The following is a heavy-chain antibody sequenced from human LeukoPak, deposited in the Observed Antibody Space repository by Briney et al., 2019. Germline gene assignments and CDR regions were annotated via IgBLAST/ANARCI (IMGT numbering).Heavy chain of an antibody. V-gene: IGHV3-73*01. CDR3: TRPREGYGSGLFDP. J-gene: IGHJ5*02. Sequence: GGSLRLSCAAFGFTFSGSAMHWVRQASGKGLEWVGRIRSKANSYATAYAASVKGRFTISRDDSKNTAYLQMNSLKTEDTAVYYCTRPREGYGSGLFDPWGQGTLVTVSS. CDR2: IRSKANSYAT. CDR1: GFTFSGSA. D-gene: IGHD3-10*01.